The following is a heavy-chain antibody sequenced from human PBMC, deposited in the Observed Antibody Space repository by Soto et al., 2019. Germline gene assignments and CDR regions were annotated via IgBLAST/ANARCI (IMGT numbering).Heavy chain of an antibody. J-gene: IGHJ6*02. CDR1: GFTFSSYA. CDR2: ISYDGSNK. CDR3: ARDGGVTTHLNCGMDV. V-gene: IGHV3-30-3*01. Sequence: QVQLVESGGGVVQPGRSLRLSCAASGFTFSSYAMHWVRQAPGKGLEWVAVISYDGSNKYYADSVKGRFTISRDNSKNTLYLQMNSLRAEDTAVYYCARDGGVTTHLNCGMDVWGQGTTVTVSS. D-gene: IGHD4-17*01.